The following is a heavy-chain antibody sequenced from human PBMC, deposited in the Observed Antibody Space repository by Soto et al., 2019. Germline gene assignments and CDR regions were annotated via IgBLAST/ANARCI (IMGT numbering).Heavy chain of an antibody. CDR2: ISSNIAYI. J-gene: IGHJ5*02. CDR1: GFTFRSFT. CDR3: TRDASRDRSARGWLDT. V-gene: IGHV3-21*01. D-gene: IGHD3-10*01. Sequence: PGGSLRLSCAASGFTFRSFTMNWVRQAPGKGLEWVSTISSNIAYIYYTDALRGRFTISRDNAKNSLHLQMNSLRAEDTAVYYCTRDASRDRSARGWLDTWGQGTLVTVS.